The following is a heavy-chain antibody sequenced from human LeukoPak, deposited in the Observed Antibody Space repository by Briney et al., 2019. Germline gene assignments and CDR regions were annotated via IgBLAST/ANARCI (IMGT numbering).Heavy chain of an antibody. CDR3: AKLREGTTVTTLYDAFDI. V-gene: IGHV3-23*01. CDR2: ISGSGGST. Sequence: GGSLRLSCAASGFTFSSYGMSWVRQAPGKGLEWVSAISGSGGSTYYADSVKGRFTISRDNSKNTLYLQMNSLRAEDTAVYYCAKLREGTTVTTLYDAFDIWGQGTMVTVSS. D-gene: IGHD4-17*01. J-gene: IGHJ3*02. CDR1: GFTFSSYG.